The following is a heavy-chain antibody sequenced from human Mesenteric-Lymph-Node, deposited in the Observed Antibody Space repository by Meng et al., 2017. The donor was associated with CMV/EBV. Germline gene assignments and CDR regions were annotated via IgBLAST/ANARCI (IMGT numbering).Heavy chain of an antibody. V-gene: IGHV4-4*02. CDR1: GFSFSNAW. CDR2: IYYSGST. J-gene: IGHJ5*02. D-gene: IGHD6-13*01. Sequence: GSLRLSCAASGFSFSNAWMSWVRQPPGKGLEWIGSIYYSGSTYYNPSLKSRVTISVDTSKNQFSLKLSSVTAADTAVYYCARVGYSSSPWGQGTLVTVSS. CDR3: ARVGYSSSP.